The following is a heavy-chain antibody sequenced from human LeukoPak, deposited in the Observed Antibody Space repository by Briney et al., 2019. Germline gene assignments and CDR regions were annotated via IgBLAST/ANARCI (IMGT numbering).Heavy chain of an antibody. CDR2: IIPILGIA. D-gene: IGHD3-9*01. Sequence: ASVKVSCKASGGTFSSYAISWVRQAPGQGLEWMGRIIPILGIANYAQKFQGRVTITADKSTSTAYMELSSLRSEDTAVYYCARDRHGVSNSYDILTGYYYFYYGMDVWGQGTTVTVSS. CDR3: ARDRHGVSNSYDILTGYYYFYYGMDV. CDR1: GGTFSSYA. J-gene: IGHJ6*02. V-gene: IGHV1-69*04.